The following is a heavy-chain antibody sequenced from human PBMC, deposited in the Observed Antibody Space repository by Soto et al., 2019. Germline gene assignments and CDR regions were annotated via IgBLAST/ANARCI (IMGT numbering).Heavy chain of an antibody. V-gene: IGHV3-11*01. J-gene: IGHJ4*02. CDR1: GFIFSDYY. Sequence: QVQLVESGGGLVKPGGSLRLSCAASGFIFSDYYMNWIRQAPGKGLEWVSYISRSGSSMYYADSVKGRFTISRDNAKDSLYLQMNSLRAEDTAVYYCARLADNGFGNDYWGQGTLVTVSS. CDR2: ISRSGSSM. CDR3: ARLADNGFGNDY. D-gene: IGHD2-8*01.